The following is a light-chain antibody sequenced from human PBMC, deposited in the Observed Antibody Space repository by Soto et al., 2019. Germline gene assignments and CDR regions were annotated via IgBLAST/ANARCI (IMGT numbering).Light chain of an antibody. Sequence: EIVLKQSPGTLSLSTGERATLSCRASQSVSSNLAWYQQKPGQAPRLLIYGASTRATGIPARFSGSGSGTEFTLTISSLQSEDFAVYYCQQYNNWPRTFGQGTKV. V-gene: IGKV3-15*01. CDR2: GAS. CDR1: QSVSSN. CDR3: QQYNNWPRT. J-gene: IGKJ1*01.